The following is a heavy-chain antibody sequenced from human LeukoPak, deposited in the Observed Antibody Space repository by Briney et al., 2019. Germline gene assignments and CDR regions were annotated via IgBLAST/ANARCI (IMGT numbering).Heavy chain of an antibody. V-gene: IGHV4-34*01. Sequence: SETLSLTCAVYGGSFSGYYWSWIRQPPGKGLEWIGEINHSGSTNYNPSLKSRVTISVDTSKNQFPLKLSSVTAADTAVYYCARGYSSGLFDYWGQGTLVTVSS. D-gene: IGHD6-19*01. CDR2: INHSGST. CDR3: ARGYSSGLFDY. J-gene: IGHJ4*02. CDR1: GGSFSGYY.